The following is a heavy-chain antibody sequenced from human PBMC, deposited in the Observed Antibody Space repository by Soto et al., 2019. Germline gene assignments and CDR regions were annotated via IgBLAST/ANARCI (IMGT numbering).Heavy chain of an antibody. CDR2: INHSGST. CDR3: ARGRPDMVRGARSFDY. CDR1: GGSFSGYY. D-gene: IGHD3-10*01. J-gene: IGHJ4*02. Sequence: SETLSLTCAVYGGSFSGYYWSWIRQPPGKGLEWIGEINHSGSTNYNPSLKSRVTISVDTSKNQFSLKLSSVTAADTAVYYCARGRPDMVRGARSFDYWGQGTLVTVSS. V-gene: IGHV4-34*01.